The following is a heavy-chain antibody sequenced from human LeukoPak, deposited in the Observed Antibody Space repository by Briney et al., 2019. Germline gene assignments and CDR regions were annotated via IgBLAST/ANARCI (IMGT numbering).Heavy chain of an antibody. CDR1: GGTFSSYA. V-gene: IGHV1-69*05. D-gene: IGHD1-26*01. Sequence: SVKVSCKASGGTFSSYAISWVRQAPGQGLEWMGGIIPIFGTANYAQKFQGRVTMTRDTSISTAYMELSRLRSDDTAVYYCARLKSREERWGQGTLVTVSS. CDR3: ARLKSREER. J-gene: IGHJ4*02. CDR2: IIPIFGTA.